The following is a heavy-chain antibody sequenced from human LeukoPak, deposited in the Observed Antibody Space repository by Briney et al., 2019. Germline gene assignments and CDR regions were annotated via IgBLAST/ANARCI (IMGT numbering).Heavy chain of an antibody. CDR3: ATGTRPLYYFDY. Sequence: PGRSLRLSCAASGFTFSSYAMHWVRQAPGKGLEWVAVISYDGSNKYYADSVKGRFTISRDNSKNTLYLQMNSLRAEDTAVYYCATGTRPLYYFDYWGQGTLVTVSS. CDR1: GFTFSSYA. CDR2: ISYDGSNK. J-gene: IGHJ4*02. D-gene: IGHD6-13*01. V-gene: IGHV3-30-3*01.